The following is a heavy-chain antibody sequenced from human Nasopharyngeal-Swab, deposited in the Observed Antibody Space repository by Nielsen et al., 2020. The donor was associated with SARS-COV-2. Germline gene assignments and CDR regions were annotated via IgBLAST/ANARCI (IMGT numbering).Heavy chain of an antibody. J-gene: IGHJ3*02. Sequence: WIRQHPGEGLEWVTGISGGVDSTYYADSVKGRFTISRDNSKNTLYLLMNSLRVEDTAVYYCAKAMGSVYDTSGHYNALDIWGQGTTVTVSS. D-gene: IGHD3-22*01. CDR2: ISGGVDST. V-gene: IGHV3-23*01. CDR3: AKAMGSVYDTSGHYNALDI.